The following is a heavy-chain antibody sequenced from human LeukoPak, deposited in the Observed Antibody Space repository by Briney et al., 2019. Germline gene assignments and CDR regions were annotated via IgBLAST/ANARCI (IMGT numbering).Heavy chain of an antibody. J-gene: IGHJ4*02. CDR1: GFTFSSYA. CDR3: ARDRAYKSFDY. CDR2: ISGSGGSI. V-gene: IGHV3-23*01. Sequence: GGSLRLSCAASGFTFSSYAMSWVRQAPGKGLEWVSAISGSGGSIYYAGSVKGRFTISRDNAKKSLYLQMNSLRVEDTAVYYCARDRAYKSFDYWGQGTLVTVSS. D-gene: IGHD1-1*01.